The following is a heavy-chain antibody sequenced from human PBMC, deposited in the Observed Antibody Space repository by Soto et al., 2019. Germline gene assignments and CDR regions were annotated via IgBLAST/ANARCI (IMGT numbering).Heavy chain of an antibody. J-gene: IGHJ6*02. Sequence: ASVKVSCKASGYTLTSYYMHWVRQAPGQGLEWMGIINPSGGSTSYAQKFQGRVTMTRDTSTSTVYMELSSLRSEDTAVYYCARAVTMVRGALGYYYYGMDVWGQGTTVTVSS. V-gene: IGHV1-46*01. CDR2: INPSGGST. D-gene: IGHD3-10*01. CDR3: ARAVTMVRGALGYYYYGMDV. CDR1: GYTLTSYY.